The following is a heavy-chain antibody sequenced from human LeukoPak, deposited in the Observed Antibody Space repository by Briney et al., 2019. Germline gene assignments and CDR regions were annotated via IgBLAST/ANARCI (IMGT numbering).Heavy chain of an antibody. CDR2: ISAYNGNT. D-gene: IGHD3-22*01. Sequence: ASVKVSCKASGYTFTSYGISWVRQGPGQGLEWMGWISAYNGNTNYEQNLQGRVTMTTDTSTSTAYMEMRSLRSDDTAVYYCARQLLYYYDSSGYPDYWGQGTLVTVSS. CDR3: ARQLLYYYDSSGYPDY. CDR1: GYTFTSYG. V-gene: IGHV1-18*01. J-gene: IGHJ4*02.